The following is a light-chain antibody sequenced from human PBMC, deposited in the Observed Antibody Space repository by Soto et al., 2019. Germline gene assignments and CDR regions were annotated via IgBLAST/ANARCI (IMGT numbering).Light chain of an antibody. V-gene: IGLV2-23*02. CDR2: EVS. CDR1: SSDVGSYNL. CDR3: CSYGGSYV. Sequence: QSALTQPASVPGSPGQSITISCTGTSSDVGSYNLVSWYQQHPGKAPKVMIYEVSKRPSGVSNRFSGSKSGNTASLTISGLQAEDEADYYCCSYGGSYVFGTWTKLTVL. J-gene: IGLJ1*01.